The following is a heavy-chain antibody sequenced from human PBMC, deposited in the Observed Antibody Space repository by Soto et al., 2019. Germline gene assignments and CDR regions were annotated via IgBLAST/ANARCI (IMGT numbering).Heavy chain of an antibody. CDR3: ARGIAAAGNYAAYYYYGMDV. V-gene: IGHV1-69*02. CDR2: IIPILGIA. J-gene: IGHJ6*02. D-gene: IGHD6-25*01. CDR1: GGTFSSYT. Sequence: SVKVSCKASGGTFSSYTISWVRQAPGQGLEWMGRIIPILGIANYAQKFQGRVTITADKSTSTAYMELSSLRSEDTAVYYCARGIAAAGNYAAYYYYGMDVWGQGTTVTVSS.